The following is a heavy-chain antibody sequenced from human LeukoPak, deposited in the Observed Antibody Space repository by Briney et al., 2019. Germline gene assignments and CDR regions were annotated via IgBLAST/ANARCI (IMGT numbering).Heavy chain of an antibody. CDR1: GFTFSRHA. V-gene: IGHV3-23*01. J-gene: IGHJ5*02. Sequence: PGGSLRLSCEASGFTFSRHAMNWVRQAPEKGLEWVSGISGGSENTFYADSVKGRLTISRDNSRNTLYLQMYGLRADDTALYFCAKGPYSGYSTYFDPWGQGTRVTVSS. CDR3: AKGPYSGYSTYFDP. D-gene: IGHD5-12*01. CDR2: ISGGSENT.